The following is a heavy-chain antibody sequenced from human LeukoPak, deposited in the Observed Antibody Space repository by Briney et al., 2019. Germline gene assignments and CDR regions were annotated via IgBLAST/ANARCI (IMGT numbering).Heavy chain of an antibody. CDR1: GGTFNNYA. CDR3: ARMVVDIVVVVAARRQSVPFDI. CDR2: IIPIFGTA. D-gene: IGHD2-15*01. Sequence: ASVKVSCKASGGTFNNYAVSWVRQAPGQGLEWMGGIIPIFGTANYAQKFQGRVTITADESTSTAYMELSSLRSEDTAVYYCARMVVDIVVVVAARRQSVPFDIWGQGTMVTVSS. J-gene: IGHJ3*02. V-gene: IGHV1-69*13.